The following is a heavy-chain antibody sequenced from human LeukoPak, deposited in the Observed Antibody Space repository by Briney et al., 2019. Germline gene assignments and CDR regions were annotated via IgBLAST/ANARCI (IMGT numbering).Heavy chain of an antibody. J-gene: IGHJ6*02. CDR1: GFTFSSYA. V-gene: IGHV3-30-3*01. CDR2: ISYDGSNK. Sequence: GGSLRLSCAASGFTFSSYAMHWVRQAPGKGREGVAVISYDGSNKYYADSVKGRFTISRDNSKNTLYLQMNSLRAEDTAVYYCARDKRGPNNPEIYYYYYGMDVWGQGTTVTVSS. D-gene: IGHD1/OR15-1a*01. CDR3: ARDKRGPNNPEIYYYYYGMDV.